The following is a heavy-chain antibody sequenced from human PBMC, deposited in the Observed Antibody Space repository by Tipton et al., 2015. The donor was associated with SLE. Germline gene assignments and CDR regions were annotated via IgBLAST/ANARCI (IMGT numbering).Heavy chain of an antibody. D-gene: IGHD2-2*03. CDR3: ARVAVWIEDAFDL. J-gene: IGHJ3*01. Sequence: TLSLTCAVYGGSFSGYYWSWIRQPPGKGLEWIGEINHSGSTNYNPSLKSRVTISVDTSKNQFSLKLSSVTAADTAVYYCARVAVWIEDAFDLWGQGTMVTVSS. V-gene: IGHV4-34*01. CDR1: GGSFSGYY. CDR2: INHSGST.